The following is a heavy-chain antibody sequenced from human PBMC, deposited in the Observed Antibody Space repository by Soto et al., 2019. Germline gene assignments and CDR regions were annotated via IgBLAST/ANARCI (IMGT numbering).Heavy chain of an antibody. CDR2: ISAYNANA. V-gene: IGHV1-18*01. Sequence: QIQLLQSGAEVKKPGASVKVTCKASGYTFRNFGISWVRQAPGQWLEWMGWISAYNANANYAQKFQGRLTMTADTFTSTAYMELRSLRSDDTAVYYCARENSYFDYWGQGTLVTVSS. CDR1: GYTFRNFG. CDR3: ARENSYFDY. J-gene: IGHJ4*02.